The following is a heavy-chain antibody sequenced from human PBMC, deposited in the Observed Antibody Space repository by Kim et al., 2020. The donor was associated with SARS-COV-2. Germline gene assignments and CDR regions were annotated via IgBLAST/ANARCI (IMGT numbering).Heavy chain of an antibody. CDR1: QFTFSSYA. V-gene: IGHV3-23*01. CDR2: ISGTGTNT. D-gene: IGHD2-15*01. Sequence: GGSLRLSCAAFQFTFSSYAIYWVRQAPGKGLERVSAISGTGTNTYYADSVKRRFTISRNKAKHTVYLQMNSLRAEDSALYYWAGSVNYFEYWGQGTLVTVPS. J-gene: IGHJ4*02. CDR3: AGSVNYFEY.